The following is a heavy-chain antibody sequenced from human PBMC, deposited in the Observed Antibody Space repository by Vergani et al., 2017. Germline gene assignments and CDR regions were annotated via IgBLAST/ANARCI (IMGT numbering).Heavy chain of an antibody. V-gene: IGHV3-7*03. Sequence: EVQLVESGGGLVQPGGSLRLSCAASGFTFRNYWMTWVRQAPGKGLEWVANIKPDGSEKYYVDSVNGRFTISRDNAQNSLYLQINSLRAEDTAVYYCASYSSGYAFDIWGQGTMVTVSS. CDR3: ASYSSGYAFDI. CDR1: GFTFRNYW. CDR2: IKPDGSEK. D-gene: IGHD3-22*01. J-gene: IGHJ3*02.